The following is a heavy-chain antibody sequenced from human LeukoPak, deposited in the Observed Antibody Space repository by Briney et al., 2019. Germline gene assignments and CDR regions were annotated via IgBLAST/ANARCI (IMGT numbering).Heavy chain of an antibody. CDR3: AKDIAHRYSGGV. J-gene: IGHJ4*02. D-gene: IGHD1-26*01. V-gene: IGHV3-43*02. CDR2: IKGNGDTT. Sequence: GGSLRLSCAASGFTFHNYAMHWVRQAPGKGLEWVSLIKGNGDTTYNADSVKGRFTISRDNSKNSLYLQINSLRTEDTALYYCAKDIAHRYSGGVWGQGTLVTVSS. CDR1: GFTFHNYA.